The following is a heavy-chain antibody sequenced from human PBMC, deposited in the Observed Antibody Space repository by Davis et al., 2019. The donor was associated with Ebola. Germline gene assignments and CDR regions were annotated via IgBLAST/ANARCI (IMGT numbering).Heavy chain of an antibody. Sequence: GESLKISCAASGFTFNNYVMNWVRQAPGKGLEWVSSISSSSSYIYYADSVKGRFTISRDNAKNSLYLQMNSLRAEDTAVYYCARDVGYSYGYPHYYYGMDVWGKGTTVTVSS. CDR3: ARDVGYSYGYPHYYYGMDV. CDR1: GFTFNNYV. V-gene: IGHV3-21*01. D-gene: IGHD5-18*01. CDR2: ISSSSSYI. J-gene: IGHJ6*04.